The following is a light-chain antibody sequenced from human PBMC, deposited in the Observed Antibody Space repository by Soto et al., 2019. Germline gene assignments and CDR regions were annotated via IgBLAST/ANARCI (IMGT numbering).Light chain of an antibody. CDR3: QQRSNRPLT. V-gene: IGKV3-11*01. CDR1: QSVSSY. Sequence: EIALTQSPATLSLSPGERATLSCRASQSVSSYVAWYQHKPGQAPRLLIYDASNRATGIPARFSGSGSGTDFTLTISSLEPEDFAVYYCQQRSNRPLTFGGGTKVEIK. J-gene: IGKJ4*01. CDR2: DAS.